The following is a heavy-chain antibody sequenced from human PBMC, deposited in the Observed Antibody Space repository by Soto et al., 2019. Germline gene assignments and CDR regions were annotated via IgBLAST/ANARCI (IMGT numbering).Heavy chain of an antibody. CDR3: ARQRITRVRGVSSSGLDV. V-gene: IGHV5-51*01. D-gene: IGHD3-10*01. CDR1: GYSFTSYY. Sequence: GESLKISCKGSGYSFTSYYIAWMRQMPGKGLEWMGIIHPGDSETRYSPSFQGHVIISADKSISSAYLQWSSLEAADTAMYYCARQRITRVRGVSSSGLDVWGQGTRVTVSS. CDR2: IHPGDSET. J-gene: IGHJ6*02.